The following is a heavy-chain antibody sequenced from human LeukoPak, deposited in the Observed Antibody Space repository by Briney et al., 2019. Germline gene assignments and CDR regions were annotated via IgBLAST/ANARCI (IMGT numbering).Heavy chain of an antibody. D-gene: IGHD5-18*01. Sequence: PSETLSLTCTVSGVSISSYYWSWLRQPPGKGLEWIGYIYYSGSTNYNPSLKSRVTISVDTSKNQFSLKLSSVTAADTAVYYCARIGMGPYSYGSYYFDYWGQGTLVTVSS. CDR3: ARIGMGPYSYGSYYFDY. V-gene: IGHV4-59*01. J-gene: IGHJ4*02. CDR1: GVSISSYY. CDR2: IYYSGST.